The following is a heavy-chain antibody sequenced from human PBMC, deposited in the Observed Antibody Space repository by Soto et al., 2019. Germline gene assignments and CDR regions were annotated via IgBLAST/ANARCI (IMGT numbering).Heavy chain of an antibody. D-gene: IGHD3-16*01. Sequence: SQTLSLTCAISGDSVSDNSAAWNWIRQSPSRGLEWLGRTYYRSKWYNDYAVSVKSRITVTPDTSKNQFSLHLNSVTPEDTAVYYCARFFPYYVSSDSYLYYWGQGSLVTVSS. V-gene: IGHV6-1*01. CDR1: GDSVSDNSAA. CDR2: TYYRSKWYN. J-gene: IGHJ4*02. CDR3: ARFFPYYVSSDSYLYY.